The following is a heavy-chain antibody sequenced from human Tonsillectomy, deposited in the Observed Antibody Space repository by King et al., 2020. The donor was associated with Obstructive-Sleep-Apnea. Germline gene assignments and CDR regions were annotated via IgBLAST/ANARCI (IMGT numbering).Heavy chain of an antibody. CDR3: ARDFTRYFDWLLNYFDY. D-gene: IGHD3-9*01. V-gene: IGHV3-9*01. J-gene: IGHJ4*02. CDR1: GFTFDDYG. Sequence: VQLVESGGGLVQPGRSLRLSCVASGFTFDDYGMHWVRQAPGKGLEWVSGISLNSGRIGYADSVKGRFTISRDNAKNSPYLQMNSLRPEDTALYYCARDFTRYFDWLLNYFDYWGQGTLVTVSS. CDR2: ISLNSGRI.